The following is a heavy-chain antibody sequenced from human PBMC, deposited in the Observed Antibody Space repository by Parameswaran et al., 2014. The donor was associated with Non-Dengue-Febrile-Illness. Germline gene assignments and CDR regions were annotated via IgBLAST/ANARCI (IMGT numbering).Heavy chain of an antibody. D-gene: IGHD3-3*01. V-gene: IGHV4-31*02. CDR2: IYYSGST. J-gene: IGHJ4*02. CDR3: ARVRFVGNYDFWSGYRYFDY. Sequence: VRQMPGKGLEWIGYIYYSGSTYYNPSLKSRVTISVDTSKNQFSLKLSSVTAADTAVYYCARVRFVGNYDFWSGYRYFDYWGQGTLVTVSS.